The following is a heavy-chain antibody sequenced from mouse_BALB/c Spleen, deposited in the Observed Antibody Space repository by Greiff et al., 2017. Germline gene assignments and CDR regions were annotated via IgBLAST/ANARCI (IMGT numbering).Heavy chain of an antibody. CDR2: ISSGGST. Sequence: EVKLQESGGGLVKPGGSLKLSCAASGFTFSSYAMSWVRQTPEKRLEWVASISSGGSTYYPDSVKGRFTISRDNARNILYLQMSSLRSEDTAMYYCARQEIYYDSWFAYWGQGTLVTVSA. CDR3: ARQEIYYDSWFAY. J-gene: IGHJ3*01. V-gene: IGHV5-6-5*01. CDR1: GFTFSSYA. D-gene: IGHD2-4*01.